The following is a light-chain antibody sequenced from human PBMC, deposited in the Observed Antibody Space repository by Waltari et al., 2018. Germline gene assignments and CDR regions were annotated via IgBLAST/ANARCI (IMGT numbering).Light chain of an antibody. CDR3: QHYNSAPLT. J-gene: IGKJ4*01. CDR1: QGISSW. Sequence: DIQMTQSPSSLSASVGDRVTISCRASQGISSWLAWYQQKPGKAPKLLIYKGSGLQRGVPSRFSGSGFGTVFTLTIISLQPEDFATYYCQHYNSAPLTFGGGTKVEIK. CDR2: KGS. V-gene: IGKV1-12*01.